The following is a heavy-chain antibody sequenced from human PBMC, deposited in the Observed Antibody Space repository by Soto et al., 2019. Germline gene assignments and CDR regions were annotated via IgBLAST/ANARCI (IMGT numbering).Heavy chain of an antibody. Sequence: GGSLRLSCAASGFTFSSYGMHWVRQAPGKGLEWVAVIWYDGSNKYYADSVKGRFTISRDNSKNPLYLQMNSLRAEDTAVYYCARDSYYDSSGPDYWGQGTLVTSPQ. CDR1: GFTFSSYG. V-gene: IGHV3-33*01. CDR3: ARDSYYDSSGPDY. J-gene: IGHJ4*02. CDR2: IWYDGSNK. D-gene: IGHD3-22*01.